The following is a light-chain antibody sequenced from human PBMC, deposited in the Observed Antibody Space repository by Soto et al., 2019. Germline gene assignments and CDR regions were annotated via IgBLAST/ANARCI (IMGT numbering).Light chain of an antibody. Sequence: QSVLTQPASVSGSPGQSISISCTGATTDIGNYNYFSWYQQHPGKAPKLIIYQVSNRASAVSNRFSGSKSGNTASLTISGLQADDEADYYCSTYTGSNTPYIFGTGTKVTVL. CDR2: QVS. CDR3: STYTGSNTPYI. V-gene: IGLV2-14*01. J-gene: IGLJ1*01. CDR1: TTDIGNYNY.